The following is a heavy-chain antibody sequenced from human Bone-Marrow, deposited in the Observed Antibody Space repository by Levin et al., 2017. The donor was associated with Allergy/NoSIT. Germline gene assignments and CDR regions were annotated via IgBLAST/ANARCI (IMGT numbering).Heavy chain of an antibody. D-gene: IGHD2-2*01. Sequence: GESLKISCKASGYIFTTNAINWVRQAPGQGLEWMGWINTNTGNPTYAQGFTGRFVFSLDTSVSTAYLQISSLEAEDTAVYYCARRPAPRPNYYFDYWGQGTLVTVSS. CDR3: ARRPAPRPNYYFDY. V-gene: IGHV7-4-1*02. CDR1: GYIFTTNA. J-gene: IGHJ4*02. CDR2: INTNTGNP.